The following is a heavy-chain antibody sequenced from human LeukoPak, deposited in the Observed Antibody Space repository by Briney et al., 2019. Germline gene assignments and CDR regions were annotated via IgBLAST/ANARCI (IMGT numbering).Heavy chain of an antibody. CDR3: ARVNLAGAAMVKEAFDY. CDR2: ISYDGSNK. J-gene: IGHJ4*02. D-gene: IGHD5-18*01. V-gene: IGHV3-30*04. Sequence: GGSLRLSCAASGFTFSSYAMHWVRQAPGKGLEWVAVISYDGSNKYYADSVKGRFTISRDNSKNTLYLQMNSLRAEDTAVYYCARVNLAGAAMVKEAFDYWGQGTRVTVSS. CDR1: GFTFSSYA.